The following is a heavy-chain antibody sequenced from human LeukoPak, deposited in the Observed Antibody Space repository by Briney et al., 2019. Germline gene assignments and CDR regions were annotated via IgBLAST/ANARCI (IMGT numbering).Heavy chain of an antibody. J-gene: IGHJ4*02. CDR2: IVVGSGNT. D-gene: IGHD3-22*01. V-gene: IGHV1-58*02. Sequence: SVKVSCKASGFTFTSSAMQWVRQARGQRLEWIGWIVVGSGNTNYAQKFQERVTITRDMSTSTAYMELSSLRSEDTAVYYCAAESPHSSGYYDYWGQGTLVTVSS. CDR1: GFTFTSSA. CDR3: AAESPHSSGYYDY.